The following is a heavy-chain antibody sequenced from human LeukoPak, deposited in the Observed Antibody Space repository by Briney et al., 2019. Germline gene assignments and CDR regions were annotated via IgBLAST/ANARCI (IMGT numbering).Heavy chain of an antibody. CDR3: ARGMAQTGDHYYYYMDV. CDR1: GFTFTSFG. D-gene: IGHD7-27*01. V-gene: IGHV3-30*03. Sequence: PGGSLRLSCAASGFTFTSFGMSWVRQAPGKGLEWVAVISYDGSNKYYADSVKGRFTISRDNSKNTLYLQMNSLRTEDTAIYYCARGMAQTGDHYYYYMDVWGKGTTVTVSS. J-gene: IGHJ6*03. CDR2: ISYDGSNK.